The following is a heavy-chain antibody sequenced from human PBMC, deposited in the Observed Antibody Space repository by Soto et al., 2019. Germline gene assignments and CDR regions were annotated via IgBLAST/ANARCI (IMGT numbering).Heavy chain of an antibody. CDR2: ITFDGSNK. V-gene: IGHV3-30*04. CDR1: GFTFSTYA. J-gene: IGHJ5*02. D-gene: IGHD2-2*01. CDR3: AKDLCSSTSCYESRFDP. Sequence: GGSLRLSCAASGFTFSTYAMHWVRQAPGKGLEWVSVITFDGSNKYYADSVKGRFTISRDNSKNTLYLQMNSLRAEDTAVYYCAKDLCSSTSCYESRFDPWGQGTLVTVS.